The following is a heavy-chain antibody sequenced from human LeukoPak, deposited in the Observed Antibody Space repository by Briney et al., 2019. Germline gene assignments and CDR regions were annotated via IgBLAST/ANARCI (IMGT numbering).Heavy chain of an antibody. CDR3: AMMVRGVIIRSYYMDV. V-gene: IGHV4-59*01. D-gene: IGHD3-10*01. CDR1: GGSISSYS. CDR2: IYYSGST. J-gene: IGHJ6*03. Sequence: SESLSLTCTVSGGSISSYSRSWIRQPPGKGLEWIGYIYYSGSTNYNPSLKSRVTISVDTSMNQFSLKLSSVIAADTAVYYCAMMVRGVIIRSYYMDVWGKGTTVTVSS.